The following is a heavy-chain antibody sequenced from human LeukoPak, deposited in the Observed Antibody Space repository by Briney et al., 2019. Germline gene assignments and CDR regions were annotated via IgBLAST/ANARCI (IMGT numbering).Heavy chain of an antibody. Sequence: SETLSLTCTVSGDSISRGTYYWSWIRQPAGKGLEWIGRINISGSINYNLSLKRRVTISVDTSKSQFSLELSSVTAADTAVYYCARGFAYYDFWSGYYRDMGYYYYMDVWGKGTTVTVSS. J-gene: IGHJ6*03. D-gene: IGHD3-3*01. V-gene: IGHV4-61*02. CDR2: INISGSI. CDR1: GDSISRGTYY. CDR3: ARGFAYYDFWSGYYRDMGYYYYMDV.